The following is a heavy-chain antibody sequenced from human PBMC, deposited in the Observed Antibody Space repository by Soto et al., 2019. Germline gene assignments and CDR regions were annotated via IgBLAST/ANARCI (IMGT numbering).Heavy chain of an antibody. CDR3: ARDLAWKRGKVGRYYYGMDV. V-gene: IGHV3-11*06. J-gene: IGHJ6*02. D-gene: IGHD1-1*01. Sequence: QVLMVESGGGLVKAGGSLRLSCAASGFIFSDYYMSWVRQTPGKGLEWVSYISTRSTYTNYADSVKGRFTISRDNPKNSLYLQMDSLRVEDTAFYYCARDLAWKRGKVGRYYYGMDVWGQGTTVTVSS. CDR2: ISTRSTYT. CDR1: GFIFSDYY.